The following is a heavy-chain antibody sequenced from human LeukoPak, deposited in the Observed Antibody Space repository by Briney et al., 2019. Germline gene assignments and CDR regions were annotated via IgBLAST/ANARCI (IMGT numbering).Heavy chain of an antibody. CDR2: IRYDGSSK. D-gene: IGHD3-16*01. Sequence: GGSLRLSCAASGFTFSTSGMHWVRQAPGKGLEWVAFIRYDGSSKYFADSVKGRFTISRDNSKDTLYQQMNSLRAEDTAVYYCAKGLTFGFDYWGQGTLVTVSS. J-gene: IGHJ4*02. V-gene: IGHV3-30*02. CDR3: AKGLTFGFDY. CDR1: GFTFSTSG.